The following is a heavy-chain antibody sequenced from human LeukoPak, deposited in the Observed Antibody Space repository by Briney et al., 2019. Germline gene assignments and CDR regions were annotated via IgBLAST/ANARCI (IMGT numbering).Heavy chain of an antibody. CDR3: AKARYSSSWYFDY. V-gene: IGHV3-23*01. D-gene: IGHD6-13*01. CDR1: GFTFSSYA. Sequence: GGSLRLSCAASGFTFSSYAMSWVRQAPGKGLEWVSTISGSGDSTYSADFVKGRFTTSRDNSKNTPYLQMNSLRAEDTAVYYCAKARYSSSWYFDYWGQGTLVTVSS. CDR2: ISGSGDST. J-gene: IGHJ4*02.